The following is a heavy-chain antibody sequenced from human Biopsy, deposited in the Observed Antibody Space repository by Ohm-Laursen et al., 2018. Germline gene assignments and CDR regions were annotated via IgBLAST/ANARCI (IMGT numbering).Heavy chain of an antibody. V-gene: IGHV1-69*06. J-gene: IGHJ6*02. CDR3: VRSRAGGATWGMDV. Sequence: GSSVKVSCKVSGDRFSNYPISWVRQAPGQGLEWMGGIIPIFNTPKYAQRFQGRVTITADRSTTTAYMELSSLRSEDTAVYYCVRSRAGGATWGMDVWGQGTTVTVSS. CDR1: GDRFSNYP. CDR2: IIPIFNTP. D-gene: IGHD3-16*01.